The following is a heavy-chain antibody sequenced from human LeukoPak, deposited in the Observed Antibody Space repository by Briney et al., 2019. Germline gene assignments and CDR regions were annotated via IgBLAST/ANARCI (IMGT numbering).Heavy chain of an antibody. CDR1: GYTFTGYY. J-gene: IGHJ4*02. D-gene: IGHD6-19*01. V-gene: IGHV7-4-1*02. CDR3: ARDRSSGWYAEGSDLDY. Sequence: GASVKVSCTASGYTFTGYYMHWVRQAPGQGLEWMGWINTNTGNPTYAQGFTGRFVFSLDTSVSTAYLQISSLKAEDTAVYYCARDRSSGWYAEGSDLDYWGQGTLVTVSS. CDR2: INTNTGNP.